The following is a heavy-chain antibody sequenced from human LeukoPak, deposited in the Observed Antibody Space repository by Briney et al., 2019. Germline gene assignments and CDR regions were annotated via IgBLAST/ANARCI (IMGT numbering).Heavy chain of an antibody. Sequence: SETLSLSCTVSGGSISSYYWSWIRQPPGKGLEWIGYIYYSGSTNYNPSLKSRVTTSVDTSKNQFSLKLSSVTAADTAVYYCAREVAVADPSFDYWGQGTLVTVSS. D-gene: IGHD6-19*01. CDR2: IYYSGST. J-gene: IGHJ4*02. CDR1: GGSISSYY. V-gene: IGHV4-59*01. CDR3: AREVAVADPSFDY.